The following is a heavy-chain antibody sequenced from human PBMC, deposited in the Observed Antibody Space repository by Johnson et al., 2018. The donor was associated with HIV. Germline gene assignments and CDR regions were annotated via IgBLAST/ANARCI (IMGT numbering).Heavy chain of an antibody. J-gene: IGHJ3*01. CDR1: GFTFSSYA. Sequence: QVQLVESGGGLVQPGGSLRLSCAASGFTFSSYAMHWVRQAPGKGLEWVAVISYDGSNKYYADSVKGRFTISRDNSKNTLYLQMNSLRAEDTAVYYCARGSPYYNFWSGYVDA. CDR3: ARGSPYYNFWSGYVDA. D-gene: IGHD3-3*01. CDR2: ISYDGSNK. V-gene: IGHV3-30-3*01.